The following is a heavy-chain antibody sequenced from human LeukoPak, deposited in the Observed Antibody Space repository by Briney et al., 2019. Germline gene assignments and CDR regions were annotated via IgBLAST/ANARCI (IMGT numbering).Heavy chain of an antibody. D-gene: IGHD2-15*01. Sequence: ASVKVSCKASGYTFTVYYIHWRRQAPGQGLEWMGWVIPNSGGTNSAQNFEDRVTMTRDTSINTAYMELSSLTYDDTAVYYCARGVLLQGRGAFDIWGQGTMVTVSS. J-gene: IGHJ3*02. CDR3: ARGVLLQGRGAFDI. V-gene: IGHV1-2*02. CDR1: GYTFTVYY. CDR2: VIPNSGGT.